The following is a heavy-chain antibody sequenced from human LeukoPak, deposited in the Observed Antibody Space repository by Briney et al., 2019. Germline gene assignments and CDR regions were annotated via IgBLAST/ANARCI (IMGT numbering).Heavy chain of an antibody. Sequence: SETLSLTCTVSGGSISSYYWSWIRQPAGKGLEWIGRIYTSGSTNYNPSLKSRVTMSVDTSKNQFSLKLSSVTAADTAVYYCAREASCDLCSGGSCCNFDYWGLGTLVTVSS. D-gene: IGHD2-15*01. CDR1: GGSISSYY. J-gene: IGHJ4*02. CDR2: IYTSGST. V-gene: IGHV4-4*07. CDR3: AREASCDLCSGGSCCNFDY.